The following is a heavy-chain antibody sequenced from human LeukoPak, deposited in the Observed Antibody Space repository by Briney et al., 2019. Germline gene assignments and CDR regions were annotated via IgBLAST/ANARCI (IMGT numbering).Heavy chain of an antibody. V-gene: IGHV3-7*01. CDR2: IKQDGSEK. D-gene: IGHD5-24*01. Sequence: GGSLRLSCAGSGFTFSSYWMTGVRQAPGKGLEWVANIKQDGSEKNYVDSVKGRFTISRDNAKNSLYLQMNSLRAEDTAVYYCVREARESGGFDYWGQGTLVTVSS. J-gene: IGHJ4*02. CDR1: GFTFSSYW. CDR3: VREARESGGFDY.